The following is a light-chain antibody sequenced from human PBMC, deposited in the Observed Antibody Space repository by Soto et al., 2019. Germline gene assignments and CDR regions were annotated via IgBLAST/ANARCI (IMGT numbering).Light chain of an antibody. J-gene: IGLJ3*02. CDR2: GNS. Sequence: QSVLTQPPSVSGAPGQRVTISCTGSSSNIGANYDIHWYQQLPGTAPKLLICGNSNRPSGVPDRFSGSKSGTSASLAITGLQAEDEADYYCQSYDSSLSAGVFGGGTQLTVL. V-gene: IGLV1-40*01. CDR3: QSYDSSLSAGV. CDR1: SSNIGANYD.